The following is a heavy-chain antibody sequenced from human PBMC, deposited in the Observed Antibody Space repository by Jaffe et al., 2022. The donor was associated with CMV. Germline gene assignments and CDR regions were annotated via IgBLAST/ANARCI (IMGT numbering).Heavy chain of an antibody. V-gene: IGHV3-33*08. CDR2: IWYDGGNK. J-gene: IGHJ6*03. Sequence: QVQLVESGGGVVQPGRSLRLSCAVSGFTFITYGMHWVRQAPGKGLEWVAIIWYDGGNKYYADSVKGRFTISRDNSKNTLYLQMNSLRAEDTAVYYCAREGGLDYGTNNYYMDVWGEGTTVTVSS. CDR3: AREGGLDYGTNNYYMDV. CDR1: GFTFITYG. D-gene: IGHD4-17*01.